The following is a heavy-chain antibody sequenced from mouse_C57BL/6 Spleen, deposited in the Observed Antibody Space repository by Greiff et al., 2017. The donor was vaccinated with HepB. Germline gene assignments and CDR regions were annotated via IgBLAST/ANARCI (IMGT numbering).Heavy chain of an antibody. J-gene: IGHJ4*01. CDR2: IRNKANGYTT. CDR3: ARRLLGYAMDY. Sequence: EVKLVESGGGLVQPGGSLSLSCAASGFTFTNYYMSWVRQPPGKALEWLGFIRNKANGYTTEYSVAVKGRFTISRDNSQSILYLQMNALRAEDSASYYCARRLLGYAMDYWGQGTSVTVSS. D-gene: IGHD2-10*01. V-gene: IGHV7-3*01. CDR1: GFTFTNYY.